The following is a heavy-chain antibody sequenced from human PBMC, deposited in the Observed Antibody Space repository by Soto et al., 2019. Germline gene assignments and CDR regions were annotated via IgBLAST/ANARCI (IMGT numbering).Heavy chain of an antibody. CDR2: IYSGGST. CDR3: ARDRVESGYPEYFQH. CDR1: GFSVSSNY. Sequence: EVQLVESGGGLIQPGGSLRLSCAASGFSVSSNYMSWVRQAPGKGLEWVSVIYSGGSTYYADSVKGRFTISRDNSNNMLYLQMNSLRAEDTAVYYCARDRVESGYPEYFQHWGQGTLVTVSS. J-gene: IGHJ1*01. D-gene: IGHD3-22*01. V-gene: IGHV3-53*01.